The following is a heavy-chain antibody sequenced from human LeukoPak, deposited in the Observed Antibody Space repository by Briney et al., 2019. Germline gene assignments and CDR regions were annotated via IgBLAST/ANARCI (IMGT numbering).Heavy chain of an antibody. V-gene: IGHV4-4*07. CDR2: VYSSGTT. J-gene: IGHJ5*02. CDR3: AREGDNWRDQNWFDP. D-gene: IGHD1-1*01. CDR1: GGSISGYY. Sequence: SETLSLTCTVSGGSISGYYWSWIRQPAGKGLEWIGRVYSSGTTNYNPSLKSRVTISVDTSKSQFSLKMTSVTAPDTAVYYCAREGDNWRDQNWFDPWGQGPLVSVSS.